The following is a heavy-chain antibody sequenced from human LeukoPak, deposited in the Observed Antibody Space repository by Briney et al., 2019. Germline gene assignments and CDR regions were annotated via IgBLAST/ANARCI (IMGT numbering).Heavy chain of an antibody. J-gene: IGHJ6*03. CDR3: ARSLVTYYYDSSGYEGHYYYYYYMDV. CDR2: IIPIFGTA. CDR1: GGTFSSYT. D-gene: IGHD3-22*01. V-gene: IGHV1-69*05. Sequence: VASVKVSCKASGGTFSSYTISWVRQAPGQGLEWMGRIIPIFGTANYAQKFQGRVTITTDESTSTAYMELSSLRSEDTAVYYCARSLVTYYYDSSGYEGHYYYYYYMDVWGKGTTVTVSS.